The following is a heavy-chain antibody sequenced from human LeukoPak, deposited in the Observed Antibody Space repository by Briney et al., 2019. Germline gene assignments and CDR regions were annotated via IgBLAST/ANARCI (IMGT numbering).Heavy chain of an antibody. Sequence: SETLSLTCAVSGGSVSSGSYYWSWIRQPPGKGLEWIGYISHSGNTNYSPSLKSRVTISVDTAKNQFSLKLSSVTAADTAVYYCAREWSIAVRYYFDYWGQGTLVTVSS. CDR3: AREWSIAVRYYFDY. D-gene: IGHD6-6*01. CDR1: GGSVSSGSYY. V-gene: IGHV4-61*01. J-gene: IGHJ4*02. CDR2: ISHSGNT.